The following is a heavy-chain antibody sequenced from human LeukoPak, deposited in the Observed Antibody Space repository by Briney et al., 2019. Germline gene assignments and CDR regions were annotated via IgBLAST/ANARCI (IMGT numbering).Heavy chain of an antibody. J-gene: IGHJ6*02. V-gene: IGHV3-23*01. Sequence: GGSLRLSCAASEFTFSNYAMSWVRQAPGKGLGWVSGISGSGFNPYYADSVKGRFTVSRDNSKNTLSLQMNSLRAEDTAVYYCAKAQIAAAAHYYYYGMDVWGQGTTVTVSS. CDR3: AKAQIAAAAHYYYYGMDV. D-gene: IGHD6-13*01. CDR1: EFTFSNYA. CDR2: ISGSGFNP.